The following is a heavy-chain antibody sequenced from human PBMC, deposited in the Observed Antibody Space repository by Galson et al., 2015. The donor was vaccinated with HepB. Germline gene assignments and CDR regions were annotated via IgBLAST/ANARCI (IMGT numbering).Heavy chain of an antibody. Sequence: TLSLTCTVSGGSISSGGYYWSWIRQHPGKGLEWIGYIYYSGSTYYNPSLKSRVTISVDTSKNQFSLKLSSVTAADTAVYYCARLYAFSGENWFDPWGQGTLVTVSS. V-gene: IGHV4-31*03. CDR3: ARLYAFSGENWFDP. CDR1: GGSISSGGYY. J-gene: IGHJ5*02. CDR2: IYYSGST. D-gene: IGHD2/OR15-2a*01.